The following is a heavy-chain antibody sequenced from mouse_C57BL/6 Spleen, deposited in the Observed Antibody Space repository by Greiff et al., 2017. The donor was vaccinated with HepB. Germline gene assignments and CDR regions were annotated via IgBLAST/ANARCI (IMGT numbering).Heavy chain of an antibody. V-gene: IGHV3-6*01. CDR1: GYSITSGYY. Sequence: ESGPGLVKPSQSLSLTCSVTGYSITSGYYWNWIRQFPGNKLEWMGYISYDGSNNYNPSLKNRISITRDTSKNQFFLKLNSVTTEDTATYYCARGDHYYAMDYWGQGTSVTVSS. CDR2: ISYDGSN. CDR3: ARGDHYYAMDY. J-gene: IGHJ4*01.